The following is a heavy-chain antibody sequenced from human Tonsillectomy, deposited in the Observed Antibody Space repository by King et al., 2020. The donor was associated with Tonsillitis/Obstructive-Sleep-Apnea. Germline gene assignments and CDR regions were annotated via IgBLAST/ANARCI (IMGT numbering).Heavy chain of an antibody. Sequence: VQLVESGGGLVQPGGSLRLSCAASGFTFSNYWMTWVRQAPGKGLEWVANIKQDGSVKHYVDSAEGRFTSSRDNAKNSLHLQMNSLRAEDTAVYYCASDDGYCNTTRCYDAFDIWGQGTKVTVST. CDR2: IKQDGSVK. D-gene: IGHD2-2*01. J-gene: IGHJ3*02. CDR1: GFTFSNYW. CDR3: ASDDGYCNTTRCYDAFDI. V-gene: IGHV3-7*04.